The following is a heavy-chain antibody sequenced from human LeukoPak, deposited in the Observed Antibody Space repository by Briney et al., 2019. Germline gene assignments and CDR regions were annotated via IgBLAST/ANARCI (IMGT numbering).Heavy chain of an antibody. CDR3: ARAGASGSYLHWFDP. D-gene: IGHD3-10*01. CDR1: DGSISTYY. J-gene: IGHJ5*02. V-gene: IGHV4-59*01. CDR2: IYYSGST. Sequence: SETLSLTCTVSDGSISTYYWSWIRQPPGEGLEWIGYIYYSGSTNYNPSLKSRVTISVDTSKNQISLKLFSVTAADTAVYYCARAGASGSYLHWFDPWGHGTLVTVSS.